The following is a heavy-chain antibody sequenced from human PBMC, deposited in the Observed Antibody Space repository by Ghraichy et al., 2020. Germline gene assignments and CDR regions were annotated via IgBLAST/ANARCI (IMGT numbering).Heavy chain of an antibody. CDR2: TYYRSKWYN. CDR3: ARGGAGATVGDFDY. D-gene: IGHD1-26*01. J-gene: IGHJ4*02. V-gene: IGHV6-1*01. Sequence: TLYLPCAISGDSVSSNSAAWNWIRQSPSRGLEWLGRTYYRSKWYNDYAVSVKSRITIDPDTSKNQFSLQLNSVTPEDTAVYYCARGGAGATVGDFDYWCRGTVVVVSA. CDR1: GDSVSSNSAA.